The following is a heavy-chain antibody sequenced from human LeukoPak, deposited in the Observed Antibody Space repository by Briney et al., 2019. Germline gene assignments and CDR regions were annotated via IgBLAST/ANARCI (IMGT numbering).Heavy chain of an antibody. CDR1: GGSISSYY. D-gene: IGHD2-15*01. Sequence: PSETLSLTCTVSGGSISSYYWSWIRQPPGKGLEWIGYIYYSGSTNYNPSLKSRVTISVDTSKNQFSLKLSSVTAADTAVYYCARVWGMNRSGGSCYYFDYWGQGTLVTVSS. J-gene: IGHJ4*02. CDR2: IYYSGST. CDR3: ARVWGMNRSGGSCYYFDY. V-gene: IGHV4-59*12.